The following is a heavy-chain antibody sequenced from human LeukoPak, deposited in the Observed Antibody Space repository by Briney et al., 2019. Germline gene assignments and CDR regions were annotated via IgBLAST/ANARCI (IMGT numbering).Heavy chain of an antibody. Sequence: GGSLRLSCAASGFTFSSYSINWVRQAPGKGLEWVSYISGSGSSIYYADSVKGRFTISRDNAKNLVYLQMNSLRAEDTAVYYCARESYGGGDYWGQGTLVTVSS. CDR1: GFTFSSYS. D-gene: IGHD3-10*01. V-gene: IGHV3-48*01. CDR3: ARESYGGGDY. J-gene: IGHJ4*02. CDR2: ISGSGSSI.